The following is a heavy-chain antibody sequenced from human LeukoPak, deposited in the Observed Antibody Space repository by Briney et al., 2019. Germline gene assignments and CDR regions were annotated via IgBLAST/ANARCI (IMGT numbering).Heavy chain of an antibody. D-gene: IGHD2-2*01. CDR3: ARDHCSSTSCPLNWFDP. V-gene: IGHV1-18*01. J-gene: IGHJ5*02. CDR2: ISAYNGNT. Sequence: WASVKVSCKASGCTFTSYGISWVRQAPGQGLEWMGWISAYNGNTNYAQKLQGRVTMTTDTSTSTAYMELRSLRSDDTAVYYCARDHCSSTSCPLNWFDPWGQGTLVTVSS. CDR1: GCTFTSYG.